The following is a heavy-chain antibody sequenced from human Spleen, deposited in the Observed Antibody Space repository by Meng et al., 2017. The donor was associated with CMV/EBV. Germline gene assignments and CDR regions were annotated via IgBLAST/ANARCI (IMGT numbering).Heavy chain of an antibody. CDR1: GGSITGYY. Sequence: GSLRLSCTVSGGSITGYYWSWIRQPPGKGLEWVGYVYDSGGTNYNPSLKSRVTISVDTSKNQFSLKLSSVTAADTAVYYCARVGARSGSSYFDYWGQGTLVTVSS. CDR2: VYDSGGT. J-gene: IGHJ4*02. V-gene: IGHV4-59*12. D-gene: IGHD3-10*01. CDR3: ARVGARSGSSYFDY.